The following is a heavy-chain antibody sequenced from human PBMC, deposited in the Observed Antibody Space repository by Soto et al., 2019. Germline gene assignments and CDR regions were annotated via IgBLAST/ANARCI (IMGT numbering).Heavy chain of an antibody. CDR2: IRGSVGST. CDR1: EFTFRSSA. D-gene: IGHD4-17*01. V-gene: IGHV3-23*01. J-gene: IGHJ4*02. CDR3: AKDFYGDYPDYFGS. Sequence: EVQLLESGGGLVQPGGSLRLSCAASEFTFRSSAMGWVRQAPGKGLEWVSGIRGSVGSTYYAYSVEGRFTISRDNSKNTLYLQMNSLRAEDTAVYYWAKDFYGDYPDYFGSWGQGTRVTVSS.